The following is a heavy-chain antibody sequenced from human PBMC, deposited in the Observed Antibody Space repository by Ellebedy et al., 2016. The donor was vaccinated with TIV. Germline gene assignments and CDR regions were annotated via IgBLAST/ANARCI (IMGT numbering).Heavy chain of an antibody. V-gene: IGHV5-51*01. CDR2: IYPADSDT. J-gene: IGHJ4*02. CDR1: GYTFTTYA. D-gene: IGHD5-18*01. Sequence: GESLKISXKASGYTFTTYAIAWVRQMPGKGLEWMGIIYPADSDTIYSPSFQGQVTISVDKSINTAYLQWNSLKASDTAMYYCASRGHTYGYYLDYWGQGTLVTVSS. CDR3: ASRGHTYGYYLDY.